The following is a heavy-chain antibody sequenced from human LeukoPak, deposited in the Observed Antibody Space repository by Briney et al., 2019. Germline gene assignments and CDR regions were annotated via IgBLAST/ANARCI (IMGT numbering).Heavy chain of an antibody. Sequence: GGSLRLSCAASGFTFSSYAMNGVGQAPGKGLEWVSAITSTGGSTYYADSVKGRFTISRDNSKNTLFLQVNSLRAEDTAVYYCAKSTGYSTTGRYFDSWGRGTLVTVSS. CDR1: GFTFSSYA. CDR2: ITSTGGST. V-gene: IGHV3-23*01. J-gene: IGHJ4*02. CDR3: AKSTGYSTTGRYFDS. D-gene: IGHD6-13*01.